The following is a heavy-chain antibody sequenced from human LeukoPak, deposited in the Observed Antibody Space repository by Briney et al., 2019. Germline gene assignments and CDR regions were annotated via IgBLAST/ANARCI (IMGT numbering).Heavy chain of an antibody. Sequence: SDTLSLTCTVSGYSISSGYYWGWIRQPPGKGLEWIGSVYHSGSTYYNPSLKRRVTISVDMSKNQFSLKVSSMTAADTAVYYCARDPMVNGFDYWGQGTLVTVSS. CDR3: ARDPMVNGFDY. CDR1: GYSISSGYY. D-gene: IGHD2-8*01. J-gene: IGHJ4*02. CDR2: VYHSGST. V-gene: IGHV4-38-2*02.